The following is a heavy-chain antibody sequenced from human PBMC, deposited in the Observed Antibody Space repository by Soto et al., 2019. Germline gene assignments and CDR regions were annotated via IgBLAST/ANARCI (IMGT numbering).Heavy chain of an antibody. J-gene: IGHJ6*01. CDR3: ASTYYYDSSGYPYGMDV. CDR2: IYPGDSDT. D-gene: IGHD3-22*01. CDR1: GYSFTSYW. V-gene: IGHV5-51*01. Sequence: GESLKISCKGSGYSFTSYWIGWVRQMPGKGLEWMGIIYPGDSDTRYSPSFQGQVTISADKSISTAYLQWSSLKASDTAMYCCASTYYYDSSGYPYGMDVWGQGTTVTVSS.